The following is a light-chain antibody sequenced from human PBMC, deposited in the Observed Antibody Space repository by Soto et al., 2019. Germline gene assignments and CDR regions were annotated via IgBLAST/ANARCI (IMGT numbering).Light chain of an antibody. CDR3: QQYYSYPWT. Sequence: AIRMTQSPSSLSASTGDRVTITCRASQGISSYLAWYQQKPGKAPKLLIYAASTLQSGVPSRFSGSGSGTDVTLTIICLQSEDFATYYCQQYYSYPWTFGQGTKVEIK. CDR1: QGISSY. J-gene: IGKJ1*01. CDR2: AAS. V-gene: IGKV1-8*01.